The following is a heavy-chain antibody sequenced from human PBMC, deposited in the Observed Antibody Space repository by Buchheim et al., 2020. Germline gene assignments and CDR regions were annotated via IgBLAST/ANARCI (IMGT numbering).Heavy chain of an antibody. D-gene: IGHD6-13*01. J-gene: IGHJ4*02. CDR3: ARIYCSSSSCAGYFDS. CDR1: GGALSGYG. V-gene: IGHV1-69*06. Sequence: QVHLVQSGPEVKKSGSSVKVSCKASGGALSGYGFSWVRQAPGQGLEWMGGIIPMSGTSTYAERFQGRVTIIADKSTTTVYMELGSLRSEDTAVYFCARIYCSSSSCAGYFDSWGQGT. CDR2: IIPMSGTS.